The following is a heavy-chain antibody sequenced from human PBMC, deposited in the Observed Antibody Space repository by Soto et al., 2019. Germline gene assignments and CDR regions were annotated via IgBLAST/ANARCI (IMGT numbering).Heavy chain of an antibody. V-gene: IGHV1-46*01. J-gene: IGHJ4*02. CDR1: GYAFTSYY. D-gene: IGHD3-10*01. Sequence: ASVKVSCKASGYAFTSYYMHWVRQAPGQGLEWMGIINPSGGSTSYAQKFQGRVTMTRDTSTSTVYMELSSLRSEDTAIYYCATSYGSGYRAFDYWGQGALVTVSS. CDR2: INPSGGST. CDR3: ATSYGSGYRAFDY.